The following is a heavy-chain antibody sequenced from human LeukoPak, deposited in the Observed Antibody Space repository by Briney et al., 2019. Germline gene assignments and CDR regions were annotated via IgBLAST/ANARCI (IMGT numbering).Heavy chain of an antibody. CDR2: INPNSGGT. J-gene: IGHJ6*03. CDR3: ARGWSSSTVGTYYYYYYYMDV. CDR1: GYTFTGYY. Sequence: ASVKVSCKASGYTFTGYYMHWVRQAPGQGLEWMGRINPNSGGTNYAQKFQGRVTMTRDTSISTAYMELSRLRSDDTAVYYCARGWSSSTVGTYYYYYYYMDVWGKGTTVTVSS. V-gene: IGHV1-2*06. D-gene: IGHD6-13*01.